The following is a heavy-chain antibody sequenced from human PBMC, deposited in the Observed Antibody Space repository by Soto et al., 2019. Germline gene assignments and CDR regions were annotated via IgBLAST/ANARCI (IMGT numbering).Heavy chain of an antibody. CDR1: GFVFKHHA. V-gene: IGHV3-23*01. CDR3: VKDARRIWSYFDS. CDR2: ISASGGSQ. J-gene: IGHJ4*02. D-gene: IGHD6-13*01. Sequence: EMQLLESGVGLAQPGGSLRLSFAASGFVFKHHAMSWVRQAPGNGLEWIAAISASGGSQDHAASVKGRVFISRDDSEDTLSLQMNNLTAADTAMYYCVKDARRIWSYFDSWGQGILVAVSS.